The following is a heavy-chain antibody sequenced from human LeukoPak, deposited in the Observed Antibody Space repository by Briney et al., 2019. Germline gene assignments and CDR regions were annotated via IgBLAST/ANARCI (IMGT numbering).Heavy chain of an antibody. CDR1: GFTFSSYS. D-gene: IGHD1-26*01. CDR3: AKDEWEPEYYFDY. J-gene: IGHJ4*02. CDR2: ISSSSSYI. Sequence: PGGSLRLSCAASGFTFSSYSMNWVRQAPGKGLEWVSSISSSSSYIYYADSVKGRFTISRDNSKNTLYLQMNSLRAEDTAVYYCAKDEWEPEYYFDYWGQGTLVTVSS. V-gene: IGHV3-21*04.